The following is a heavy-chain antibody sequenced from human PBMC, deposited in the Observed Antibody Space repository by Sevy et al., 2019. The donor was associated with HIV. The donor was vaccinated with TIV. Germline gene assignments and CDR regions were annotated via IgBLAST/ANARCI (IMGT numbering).Heavy chain of an antibody. Sequence: SETLSLTCTVSDVSISSGTNYWGWIRQPPGKGLEWIGSIYYSGTTYYNPSLKSRVTMSADTSMNQFSLKLSSVTVADTAGYYCARQSCGWYEYDASDVWGQGTMVTVSS. J-gene: IGHJ3*01. D-gene: IGHD6-19*01. CDR1: DVSISSGTNY. CDR3: ARQSCGWYEYDASDV. CDR2: IYYSGTT. V-gene: IGHV4-39*01.